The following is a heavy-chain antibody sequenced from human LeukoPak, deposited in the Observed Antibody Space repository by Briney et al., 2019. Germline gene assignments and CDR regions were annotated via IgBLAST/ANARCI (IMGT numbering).Heavy chain of an antibody. D-gene: IGHD3-16*01. J-gene: IGHJ4*02. Sequence: GGSLRLSCSASGFTFSDYDMNWVRQAPGKGLEWVSSISYLSSHVYYGDSVKGRFSISRDNAKNSLHLQMNSLGAEDTAIYYCGRAFPPLRTSSAGDLWGQGILVTVSS. V-gene: IGHV3-21*01. CDR3: GRAFPPLRTSSAGDL. CDR1: GFTFSDYD. CDR2: ISYLSSHV.